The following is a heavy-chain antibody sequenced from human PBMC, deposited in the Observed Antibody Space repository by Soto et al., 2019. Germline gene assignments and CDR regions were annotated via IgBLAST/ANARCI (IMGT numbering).Heavy chain of an antibody. CDR3: ARGGYCNGSACRGAFYYFQYGMGV. D-gene: IGHD2-15*01. CDR2: LYYSWGR. CDR1: GGSISYYY. V-gene: IGHV4-59*01. J-gene: IGHJ6*02. Sequence: SETLSLTCTVSGGSISYYYWSWIRQPPGKGLEWIGYLYYSWGRNYNPSLNSRVTISVDTSKNQFSLKLTSVTAADTAVYHCARGGYCNGSACRGAFYYFQYGMGVWGQGTTVTVSS.